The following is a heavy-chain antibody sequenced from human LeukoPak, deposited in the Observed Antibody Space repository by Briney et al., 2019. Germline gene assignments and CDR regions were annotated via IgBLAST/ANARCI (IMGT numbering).Heavy chain of an antibody. D-gene: IGHD3-16*01. V-gene: IGHV4-59*01. Sequence: SETLSLTCTVSGGSISSYYWSWIRQPPGKGLEWIGYIYYSGSTNYNPSLKSRVTISVDTSKNQFSLKLSSVTAADTAVYYCARVGWGPNFDYWGQGTLVTVSS. J-gene: IGHJ4*02. CDR1: GGSISSYY. CDR3: ARVGWGPNFDY. CDR2: IYYSGST.